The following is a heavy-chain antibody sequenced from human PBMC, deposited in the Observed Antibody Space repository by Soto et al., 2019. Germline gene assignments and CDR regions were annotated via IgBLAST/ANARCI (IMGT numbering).Heavy chain of an antibody. Sequence: QVQLVQSGAEVKKPGSSVKVSCKASGGTFSSYAISWVRQAPGQGLEWMGGIIPIFGTANYAQKFQGRVKITADETTSTAYMELSSLRSEDTAVYYCARQAPPYYYDSSLGGMDVWGQGTTVTVSS. V-gene: IGHV1-69*01. CDR3: ARQAPPYYYDSSLGGMDV. J-gene: IGHJ6*02. CDR2: IIPIFGTA. D-gene: IGHD3-22*01. CDR1: GGTFSSYA.